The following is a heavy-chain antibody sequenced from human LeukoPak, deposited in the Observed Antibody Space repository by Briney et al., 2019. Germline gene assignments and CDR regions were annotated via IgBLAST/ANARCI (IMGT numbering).Heavy chain of an antibody. CDR1: GSTFPDYY. CDR3: AIRDAEYFQH. CDR2: VNPNSGGT. D-gene: IGHD5-24*01. V-gene: IGHV1-2*02. Sequence: ASVKVSCKASGSTFPDYYMNWVRQAPGQGLEWMGWVNPNSGGTNYAQKFQCRVTMTRDTSITTAYMELSRLRSDDTAVYYCAIRDAEYFQHWGQGTLVTVSS. J-gene: IGHJ1*01.